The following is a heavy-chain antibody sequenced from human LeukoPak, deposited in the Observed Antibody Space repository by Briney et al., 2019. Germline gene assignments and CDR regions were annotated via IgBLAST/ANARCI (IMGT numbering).Heavy chain of an antibody. Sequence: PSETLSLTCTVSGYSISGGYYWGWIRQPPGKGLEWIGSIYHSGSTYYNPSLKSRVTISVDTSKNQFSLKLSSVTAADTAVYYCARVGDIVLVPAASNWFDPWGQGTLVTVSS. J-gene: IGHJ5*02. D-gene: IGHD2-2*01. CDR1: GYSISGGYY. CDR3: ARVGDIVLVPAASNWFDP. CDR2: IYHSGST. V-gene: IGHV4-38-2*02.